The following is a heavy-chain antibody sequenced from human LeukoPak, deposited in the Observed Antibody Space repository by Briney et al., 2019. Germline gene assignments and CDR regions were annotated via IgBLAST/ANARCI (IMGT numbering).Heavy chain of an antibody. CDR3: ASNYDILTGYTPRDAFDI. Sequence: SETLSLTCTVSGGSISSGDYYWSWIRQPPGKGLEWIGYIYYSGSTYYNPSLKGRVTISVDTSKNQFSLKLSSVTAADTAVYYCASNYDILTGYTPRDAFDIWGQGTMVTVSS. V-gene: IGHV4-30-4*08. J-gene: IGHJ3*02. CDR1: GGSISSGDYY. D-gene: IGHD3-9*01. CDR2: IYYSGST.